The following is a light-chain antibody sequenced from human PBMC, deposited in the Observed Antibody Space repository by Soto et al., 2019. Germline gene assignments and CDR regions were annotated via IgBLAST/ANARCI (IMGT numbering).Light chain of an antibody. V-gene: IGKV3-20*01. Sequence: EIVLTQSPGTLSLSPGERATLSCRASQSVSSIYLAWYQQKPGQAPRLLIYGASSRATGIPDRFSGSGSGTDFTLTISRLEPEDFAVYYCQRYGSSRWTFGQGTRLEI. J-gene: IGKJ1*01. CDR2: GAS. CDR3: QRYGSSRWT. CDR1: QSVSSIY.